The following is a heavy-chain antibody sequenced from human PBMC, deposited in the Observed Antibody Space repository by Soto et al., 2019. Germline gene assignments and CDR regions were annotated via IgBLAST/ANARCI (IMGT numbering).Heavy chain of an antibody. V-gene: IGHV4-34*01. J-gene: IGHJ6*03. CDR3: ARAPRNDYYYYYMDV. CDR1: GGSFSGYY. Sequence: SETLSLTCAVYGGSFSGYYWSWIRQPPGKGLEWIGEINHSGSTNYNPSLKSRVTISVDTSKNQFSLKLSSVTAADTAVYYCARAPRNDYYYYYMDVWGKGTTVTVSS. CDR2: INHSGST.